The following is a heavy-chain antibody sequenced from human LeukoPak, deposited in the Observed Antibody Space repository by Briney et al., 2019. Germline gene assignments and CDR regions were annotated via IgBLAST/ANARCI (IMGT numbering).Heavy chain of an antibody. CDR1: GGTFSSYA. V-gene: IGHV1-69*04. J-gene: IGHJ3*02. Sequence: SVKVSYKASGGTFSSYAISWVRQAPGQGLEWMGRIIPILGIANYAQKFQGRVTITADKSTSTAYMELSSLRSDDTAVYYCARDGALDMWGQGTMVTVSS. CDR3: ARDGALDM. CDR2: IIPILGIA.